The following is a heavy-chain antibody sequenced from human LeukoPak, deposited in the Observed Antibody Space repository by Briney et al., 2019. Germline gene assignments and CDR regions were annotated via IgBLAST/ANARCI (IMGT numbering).Heavy chain of an antibody. CDR2: ISSSGSTI. CDR3: ARAPLYSPGAYYFDY. D-gene: IGHD5-18*01. J-gene: IGHJ4*02. Sequence: GGSLRLSCAASGFTFSDYYMSWIRQAPGKGLEWVSYISSSGSTIYYADSVKGRFTISRDNAKNSLYLQMNSLIAEDTAVYYCARAPLYSPGAYYFDYWGQGTLVTVSS. V-gene: IGHV3-11*01. CDR1: GFTFSDYY.